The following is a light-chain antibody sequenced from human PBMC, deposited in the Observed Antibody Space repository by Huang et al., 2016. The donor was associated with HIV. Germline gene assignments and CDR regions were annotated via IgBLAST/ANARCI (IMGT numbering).Light chain of an antibody. CDR1: QNVGTS. J-gene: IGKJ4*01. CDR2: DAS. Sequence: IRMTQSPSSLSASTGDRVTITCRASQNVGTSLAWYQQRPGRATVLLIFDASTLQRAVPSRFSGSGSRTVFTLTIGCLQVEDAATYYCQHSDGLSPLTFGGGT. V-gene: IGKV1-8*01. CDR3: QHSDGLSPLT.